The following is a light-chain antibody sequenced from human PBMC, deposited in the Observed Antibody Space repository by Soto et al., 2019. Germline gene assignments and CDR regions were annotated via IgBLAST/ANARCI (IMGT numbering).Light chain of an antibody. CDR2: LGS. J-gene: IGKJ1*01. Sequence: DMVMTQSPLPLPVTPGEPASISCRSSQSLLHSNGYNYLDWYLQKPGQSPQLLIYLGSNRASGVPDRFSGSGSGTDFTLKISRVEAEDVGVYYCMQALQTPWTFGQGTKVDIK. V-gene: IGKV2-28*01. CDR3: MQALQTPWT. CDR1: QSLLHSNGYNY.